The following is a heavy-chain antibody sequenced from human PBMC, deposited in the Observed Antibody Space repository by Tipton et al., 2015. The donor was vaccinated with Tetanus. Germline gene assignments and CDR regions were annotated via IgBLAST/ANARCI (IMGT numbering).Heavy chain of an antibody. V-gene: IGHV3-21*01. CDR1: GFVFSSYT. CDR3: ASGSTLDY. CDR2: ISSTSSYI. D-gene: IGHD6-25*01. Sequence: SLRLSCAVSGFVFSSYTMNWVRQAPGKGLEWVASISSTSSYIYYADSVKGRFTISRDNAKNSVYLQMSSLRGDDTAVYYCASGSTLDYWGQGALVSASS. J-gene: IGHJ4*02.